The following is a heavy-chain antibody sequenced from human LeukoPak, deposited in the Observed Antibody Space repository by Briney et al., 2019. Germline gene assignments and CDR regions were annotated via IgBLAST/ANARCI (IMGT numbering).Heavy chain of an antibody. D-gene: IGHD5-18*01. CDR3: ARHPERYSYFDY. Sequence: PSETLSLTCTVSGGSISSSSYYWGWIRQPPGKGLEWIGSIYYSGSAYYNPSLKSRVTMSVDTSKNQFSLRPSSVTAADTAVYSCARHPERYSYFDYWGQGTLVTVSS. J-gene: IGHJ4*02. V-gene: IGHV4-39*01. CDR2: IYYSGSA. CDR1: GGSISSSSYY.